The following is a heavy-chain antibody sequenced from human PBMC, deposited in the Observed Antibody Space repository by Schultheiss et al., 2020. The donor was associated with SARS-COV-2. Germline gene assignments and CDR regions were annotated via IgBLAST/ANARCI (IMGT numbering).Heavy chain of an antibody. D-gene: IGHD2-2*01. CDR1: GGSISSYY. CDR3: ARQSQLLFGWFDP. J-gene: IGHJ5*02. Sequence: SETLSLTCTVSGGSISSYYWSWIRQPPGKGLEWIGYIYYSGSTNYNPSLKSRVTISVDKSKNQFSLKLSSVTAADTAVYYCARQSQLLFGWFDPWGQGTLVTVSS. V-gene: IGHV4-59*08. CDR2: IYYSGST.